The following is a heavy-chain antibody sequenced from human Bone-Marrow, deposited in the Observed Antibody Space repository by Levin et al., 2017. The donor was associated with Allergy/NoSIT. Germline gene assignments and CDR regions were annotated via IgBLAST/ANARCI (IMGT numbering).Heavy chain of an antibody. CDR3: ARALPEVSYGDDNWFDP. CDR2: IYYSGST. CDR1: GGSISSGDYY. D-gene: IGHD4-17*01. J-gene: IGHJ5*02. Sequence: SQTLSLTCTVSGGSISSGDYYWSWIRQPPGKGLEWIGYIYYSGSTYYNPSLKSRVTISVDTSKNQFSLKLSSVTAADTAVYYCARALPEVSYGDDNWFDPWGQGTLVTVSS. V-gene: IGHV4-30-4*01.